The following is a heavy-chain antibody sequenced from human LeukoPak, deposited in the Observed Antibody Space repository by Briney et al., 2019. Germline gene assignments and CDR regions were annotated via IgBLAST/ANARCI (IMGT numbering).Heavy chain of an antibody. Sequence: GGSLRLSCAASGFTFSDHLMHWVRLAPSKGLEWVAIISYDGGNKYYADSVKGRFTISRDNSKNTLYLHMNSLSTEDTALYYCVRDKRRFYYANSEYYFDLWGQGTLVTVSS. CDR3: VRDKRRFYYANSEYYFDL. D-gene: IGHD3-22*01. V-gene: IGHV3-30*03. CDR1: GFTFSDHL. J-gene: IGHJ4*02. CDR2: ISYDGGNK.